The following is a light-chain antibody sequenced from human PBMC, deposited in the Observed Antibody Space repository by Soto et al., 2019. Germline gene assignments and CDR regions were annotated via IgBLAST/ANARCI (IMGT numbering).Light chain of an antibody. CDR2: GAS. J-gene: IGKJ1*01. CDR3: QQYGSSPQT. Sequence: EIVLTQSPGTLSLSPGARATLSCRARQSVSSSYLAWYQQKPGQAPRLLIYGASSRATGIPDRFSGSGSGTDFTLTISRQEPEDFAVYYCQQYGSSPQTFGQGTKVEIK. V-gene: IGKV3-20*01. CDR1: QSVSSSY.